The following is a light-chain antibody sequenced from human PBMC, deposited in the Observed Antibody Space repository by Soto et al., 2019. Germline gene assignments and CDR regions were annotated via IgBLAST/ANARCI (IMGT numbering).Light chain of an antibody. V-gene: IGLV2-14*03. CDR1: SGDVGAYNF. CDR3: SAYTVSRTYV. Sequence: QSALTQPASVSGSPGQSITISCTGTSGDVGAYNFVSWHQQHPGKAPKLMIYNVYDRPSGISYRFSGSKSGNTASLTISGLQGEDEADYYCSAYTVSRTYVFXTGTNGTVL. J-gene: IGLJ1*01. CDR2: NVY.